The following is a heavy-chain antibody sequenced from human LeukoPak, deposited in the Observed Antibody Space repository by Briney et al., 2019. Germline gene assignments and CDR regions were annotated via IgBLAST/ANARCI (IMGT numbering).Heavy chain of an antibody. CDR2: ISSSGSTI. J-gene: IGHJ3*02. CDR1: GFTFSDYY. D-gene: IGHD5-24*01. Sequence: GGSLRLSCAASGFTFSDYYMSWIRQAPGKGLEWVSYISSSGSTIYYADSVKGRFTISRDNAKNSLYLQMNSLRAEDTAVYYCARSQDGYNPDAFDIWGQGTMVTVSS. CDR3: ARSQDGYNPDAFDI. V-gene: IGHV3-11*01.